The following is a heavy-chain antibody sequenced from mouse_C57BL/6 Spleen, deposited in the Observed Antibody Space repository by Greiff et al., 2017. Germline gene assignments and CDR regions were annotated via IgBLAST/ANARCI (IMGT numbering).Heavy chain of an antibody. CDR2: IYPSDSET. D-gene: IGHD3-2*02. V-gene: IGHV1-61*01. CDR3: AGRETAQVSLDY. CDR1: GYTFTSYW. Sequence: VQLQQPGAELVRPGSSVKLSCKASGYTFTSYWMDWVKQRPGQGLEWIGNIYPSDSETHYNQKFKDKATLTVDKSSSTAYMQLSSLTSEDSAVYYCAGRETAQVSLDYWGQGTTLTVSS. J-gene: IGHJ2*01.